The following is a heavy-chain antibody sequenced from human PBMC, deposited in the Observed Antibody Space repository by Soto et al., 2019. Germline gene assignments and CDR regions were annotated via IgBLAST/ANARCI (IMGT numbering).Heavy chain of an antibody. V-gene: IGHV3-30*18. CDR2: ISYDGSNK. Sequence: VQLVESGGGVVQPGRSLRLSCAASGFTFSSYGMHWVRQAPGKGLEWVAVISYDGSNKYYADSVKGRFTISRDNCKNTLYLQMNSLRAEDTAVYYCAKDQLLVYYYYMDVWGKGTTVTVSS. D-gene: IGHD2-2*01. CDR3: AKDQLLVYYYYMDV. CDR1: GFTFSSYG. J-gene: IGHJ6*03.